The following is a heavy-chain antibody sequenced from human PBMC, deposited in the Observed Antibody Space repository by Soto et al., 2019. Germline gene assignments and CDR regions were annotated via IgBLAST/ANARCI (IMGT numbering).Heavy chain of an antibody. D-gene: IGHD5-12*01. Sequence: SETLSLTCTVSGGSISSYYWSWIRQPPGKGLEWIGYIYYSGSTNYNPSLKSRVTISVDTSKNQFSLKLSSVTAADTAVYYCARIAVATTYYFDYWGQGTLVTVSS. CDR2: IYYSGST. CDR1: GGSISSYY. CDR3: ARIAVATTYYFDY. J-gene: IGHJ4*02. V-gene: IGHV4-59*01.